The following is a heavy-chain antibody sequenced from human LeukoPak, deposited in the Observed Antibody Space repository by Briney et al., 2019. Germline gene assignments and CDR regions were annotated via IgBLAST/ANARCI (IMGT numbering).Heavy chain of an antibody. CDR1: GGFIRSGGYY. J-gene: IGHJ4*02. V-gene: IGHV4-30-2*01. Sequence: SQTLSLTCTVSGGFIRSGGYYWSWIRQPPGKGLEWIGYIYHSGGTYYNPSLKSRVSISVDRSKNQFSLELSSVTDADTAIYYCARDRDSSSLLDYWGQGTLVTVSS. CDR3: ARDRDSSSLLDY. CDR2: IYHSGGT. D-gene: IGHD6-6*01.